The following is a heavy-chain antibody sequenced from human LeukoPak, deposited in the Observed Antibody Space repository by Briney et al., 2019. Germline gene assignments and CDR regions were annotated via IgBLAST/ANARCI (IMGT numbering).Heavy chain of an antibody. Sequence: SETLSLTCTVSVDSISGYYWSWIRQPPGKGLEWIGYMYYSGDTNYNPSLKSRLTTSLDTSKNQFSLKLSSVTAADTAVYYCARGKYYFDYWGQGTLVTVSS. J-gene: IGHJ4*02. CDR2: MYYSGDT. CDR1: VDSISGYY. V-gene: IGHV4-59*01. CDR3: ARGKYYFDY.